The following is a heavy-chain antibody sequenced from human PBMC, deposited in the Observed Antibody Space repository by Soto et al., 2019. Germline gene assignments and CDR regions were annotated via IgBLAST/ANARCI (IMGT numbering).Heavy chain of an antibody. CDR1: GYTFTSYG. V-gene: IGHV1-18*04. J-gene: IGHJ3*02. CDR3: ARVLTGNYDSSGYSAFDI. Sequence: WASVKVSCKASGYTFTSYGISWVRQAPGQGLEWMGWISAYNGNTNYAQKLQGRVTMTTDTSTSTAYMELRSLRSDDTAVYYCARVLTGNYDSSGYSAFDIWGQGTMVTVSS. CDR2: ISAYNGNT. D-gene: IGHD3-22*01.